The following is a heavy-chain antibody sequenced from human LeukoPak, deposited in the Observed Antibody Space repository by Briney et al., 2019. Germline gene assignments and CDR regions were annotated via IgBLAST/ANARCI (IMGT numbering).Heavy chain of an antibody. Sequence: ASVKVSCKASGGTFSSYAISWVRQAPGQGLEWMGRIIPILGIANYAQKFQGRVTITADKSTSTAYMELSSLRSEDTAVYYCAAEGGDFWSGFDYWGQGTLVTVSS. D-gene: IGHD3-3*01. CDR3: AAEGGDFWSGFDY. V-gene: IGHV1-69*04. J-gene: IGHJ4*02. CDR1: GGTFSSYA. CDR2: IIPILGIA.